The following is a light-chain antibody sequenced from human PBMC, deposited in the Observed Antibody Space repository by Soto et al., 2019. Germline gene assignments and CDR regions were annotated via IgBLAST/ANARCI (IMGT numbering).Light chain of an antibody. CDR1: QSVSSY. Sequence: EVVLTQSPATLSLSPGQRATLSCRASQSVSSYLAWYQQKPGQAPRLLIYGASTRATSFPARFSGSGSGTDFTLTISSLQSEDLAVYYCQQYNNWPWTFGQGTKVDI. V-gene: IGKV3-15*01. J-gene: IGKJ1*01. CDR3: QQYNNWPWT. CDR2: GAS.